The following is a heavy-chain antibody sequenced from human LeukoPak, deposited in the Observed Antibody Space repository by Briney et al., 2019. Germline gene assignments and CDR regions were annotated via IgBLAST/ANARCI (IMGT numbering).Heavy chain of an antibody. Sequence: GGSLRLSCAASGFTFDDYAMHWVQQAPGKGLEWVSGISWSSGSIGYADSVKGRFTISRDNAKNSLYLQMNSLRAEDTALYYCAKDSSGWRSYFDYWGQGTLVTVSS. CDR3: AKDSSGWRSYFDY. CDR1: GFTFDDYA. V-gene: IGHV3-9*01. D-gene: IGHD6-19*01. CDR2: ISWSSGSI. J-gene: IGHJ4*02.